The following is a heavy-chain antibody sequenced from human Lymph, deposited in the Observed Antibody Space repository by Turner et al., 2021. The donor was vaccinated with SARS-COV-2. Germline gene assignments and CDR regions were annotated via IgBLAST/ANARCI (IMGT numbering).Heavy chain of an antibody. J-gene: IGHJ4*02. CDR2: IIPIFGTA. CDR1: GGTFSSYG. CDR3: ASFGGDYVFDY. D-gene: IGHD3-10*01. V-gene: IGHV1-69*01. Sequence: QLQLVQPGAEVRKPGSSVKVSCKASGGTFSSYGISWVRQAPGQGLEWMGGIIPIFGTANYAQKFQGRVTITADESTSTAYMELSSLRSEDTAVYYCASFGGDYVFDYWGQGTLVTVSS.